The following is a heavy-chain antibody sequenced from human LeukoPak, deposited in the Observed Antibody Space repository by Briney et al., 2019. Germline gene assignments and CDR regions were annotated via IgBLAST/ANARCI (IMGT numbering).Heavy chain of an antibody. CDR2: INPSGGST. CDR1: GYTFTIYY. CDR3: ARSRTMSDY. D-gene: IGHD5-24*01. J-gene: IGHJ4*02. V-gene: IGHV1-46*01. Sequence: ASVTVSFKASGYTFTIYYIHWVRQAPGQGLEWVGIINPSGGSTSYAQKFQGRVTMTRDTSTSTVYMELSSLRSDDTAVYYCARSRTMSDYWGQGTLVTVSS.